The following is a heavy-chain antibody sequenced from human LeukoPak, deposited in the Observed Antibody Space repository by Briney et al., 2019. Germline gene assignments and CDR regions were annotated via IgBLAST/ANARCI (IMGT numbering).Heavy chain of an antibody. Sequence: GGSLRLSCEASGFTFSDYWLTWVRQAPGKGLEWVANIKEDGSEKYYVESVKGRFTISRDNAKNSLYLQMNSLRAEDTAVYYCAREEGYCTNGVCHDHHYWNRDFDYWGQGTLVTVSS. V-gene: IGHV3-7*01. CDR1: GFTFSDYW. CDR3: AREEGYCTNGVCHDHHYWNRDFDY. CDR2: IKEDGSEK. D-gene: IGHD2-8*01. J-gene: IGHJ4*02.